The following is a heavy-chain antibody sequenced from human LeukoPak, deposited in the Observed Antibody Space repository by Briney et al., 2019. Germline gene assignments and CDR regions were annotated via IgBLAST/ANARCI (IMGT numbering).Heavy chain of an antibody. D-gene: IGHD5-12*01. J-gene: IGHJ5*02. CDR1: GFTFSSYS. CDR2: ISGSGGST. Sequence: QTGGSLRLSCAASGFTFSSYSMNWVRQAPGKGLEWVSAISGSGGSTYYADSVKGRFTISRDNSKNTLYLQMNSLRAEDTAVYYCAKPSWVEINWFDPWGQGTLVTVSS. CDR3: AKPSWVEINWFDP. V-gene: IGHV3-23*01.